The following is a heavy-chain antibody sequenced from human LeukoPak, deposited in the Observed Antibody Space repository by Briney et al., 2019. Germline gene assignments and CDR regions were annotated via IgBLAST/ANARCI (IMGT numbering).Heavy chain of an antibody. Sequence: SETLSLTCAVYGGSFSGYYWSWIRQPPGKGLEWIGEINHSGSTNCNPSLKSRVTISVDTSKNQFSLKLSSVTAADTAVYYCARGGLTMRTFDYWGQGTLVTVSS. CDR2: INHSGST. J-gene: IGHJ4*02. CDR3: ARGGLTMRTFDY. D-gene: IGHD4/OR15-4a*01. CDR1: GGSFSGYY. V-gene: IGHV4-34*01.